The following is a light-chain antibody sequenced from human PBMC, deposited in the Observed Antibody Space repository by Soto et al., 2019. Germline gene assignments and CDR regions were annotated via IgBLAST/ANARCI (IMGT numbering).Light chain of an antibody. CDR1: QGIRND. CDR3: LQDYDYPLT. Sequence: AIQMTQSPSSLSASVGDRVTITCRASQGIRNDLGWYQQKPGKAPKLLIYAASTLQSGVPSRFSSSGSGTDFTLTIGSLQPEDFATYYCLQDYDYPLTFGGGTKVEIK. V-gene: IGKV1-6*01. J-gene: IGKJ4*01. CDR2: AAS.